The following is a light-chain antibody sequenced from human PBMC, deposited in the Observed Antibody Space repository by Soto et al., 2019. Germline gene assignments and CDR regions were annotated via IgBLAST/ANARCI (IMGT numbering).Light chain of an antibody. CDR2: DAF. CDR1: QTVSRY. Sequence: EIVLTQSPATLSLSPGERATLSCRASQTVSRYLSWYQQKPGQAPRLLIYDAFNRAPGIPARFSGSGSGTDFSLTISSLEPEDFAVYYCHQYGLSPRHPFGQGTKVDIK. CDR3: HQYGLSPRHP. J-gene: IGKJ2*01. V-gene: IGKV3-11*01.